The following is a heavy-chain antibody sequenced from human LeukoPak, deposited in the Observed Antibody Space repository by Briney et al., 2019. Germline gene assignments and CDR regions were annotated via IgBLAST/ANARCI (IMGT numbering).Heavy chain of an antibody. J-gene: IGHJ6*02. CDR1: GFTFSSYT. CDR2: ISSGSSTI. V-gene: IGHV3-48*02. D-gene: IGHD1-26*01. Sequence: PGGSLRLSCAASGFTFSSYTMSWVRQAPGKGLEWVSSISSGSSTIYYADSVKGRFTISRDNAKNSLYLQMNSLRDEDTAVYYCARDLSNRIVGLIARMDVWGQGTTVTVSS. CDR3: ARDLSNRIVGLIARMDV.